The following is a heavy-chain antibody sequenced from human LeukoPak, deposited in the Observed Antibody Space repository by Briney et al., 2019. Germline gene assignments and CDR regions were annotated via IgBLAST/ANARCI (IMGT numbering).Heavy chain of an antibody. CDR2: IRSKAYGGTA. CDR3: ITGSYSPNFDY. CDR1: GFNFGDYA. J-gene: IGHJ4*02. D-gene: IGHD3-10*01. Sequence: PGGSLRLSCTASGFNFGDYAMSWVRQAPGKGVEWVGFIRSKAYGGTAEYAASVKGRLTISRDDSKSIAYLQMNSLKTEDTAVYYCITGSYSPNFDYWGQGTLVTVSS. V-gene: IGHV3-49*04.